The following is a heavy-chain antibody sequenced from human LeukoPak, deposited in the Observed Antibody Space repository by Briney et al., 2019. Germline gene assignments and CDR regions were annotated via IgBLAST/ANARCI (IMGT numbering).Heavy chain of an antibody. Sequence: ASVKVSCKASGYTFTSYDINWVRQATGQGLEWMGWISTYNGDTNYAQNLQGRLTMSTDTSTSTVYMELSSLKSDDTAVYYCARDWYCSGGSCIDLFDYWGQGILVTVSS. D-gene: IGHD2-15*01. CDR3: ARDWYCSGGSCIDLFDY. V-gene: IGHV1-18*01. J-gene: IGHJ4*02. CDR2: ISTYNGDT. CDR1: GYTFTSYD.